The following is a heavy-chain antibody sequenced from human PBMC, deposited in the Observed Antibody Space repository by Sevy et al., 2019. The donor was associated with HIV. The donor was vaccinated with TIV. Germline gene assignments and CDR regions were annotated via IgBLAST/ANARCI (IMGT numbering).Heavy chain of an antibody. V-gene: IGHV4-61*01. D-gene: IGHD1-26*01. CDR2: IYYSGST. CDR1: GGSVSSGSYY. Sequence: SETLSLTYTVSGGSVSSGSYYWSWIRQPPGKGLEWIGYIYYSGSTNYNPSLKSRVTISVDTSKNQFSLKLSSVTAADTAVYYCARDAGATPRDAFDIWGQGTMVTVSS. J-gene: IGHJ3*02. CDR3: ARDAGATPRDAFDI.